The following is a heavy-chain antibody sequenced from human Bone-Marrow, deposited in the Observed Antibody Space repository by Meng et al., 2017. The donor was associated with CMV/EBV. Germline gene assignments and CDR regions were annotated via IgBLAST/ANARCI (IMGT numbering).Heavy chain of an antibody. D-gene: IGHD1-26*01. J-gene: IGHJ6*02. CDR2: IYYSGST. V-gene: IGHV4-31*03. Sequence: SETLSLTCTVSGGSISSGGYYWSWIRQHPGKGLEWIGYIYYSGSTYYNPSLKSRVTISVDTSKNQFSLKLSSVTAADTAVYYCASSSTTTYYYYGMDVWGQGTTVTVSS. CDR1: GGSISSGGYY. CDR3: ASSSTTTYYYYGMDV.